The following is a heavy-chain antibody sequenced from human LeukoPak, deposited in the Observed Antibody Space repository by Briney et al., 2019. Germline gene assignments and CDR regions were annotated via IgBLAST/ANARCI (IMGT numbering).Heavy chain of an antibody. CDR2: ISAYNGNT. V-gene: IGHV1-18*04. CDR1: GYTFTSYG. D-gene: IGHD4-17*01. J-gene: IGHJ4*02. CDR3: ARDSSYGYGEHLAPDY. Sequence: ASVKVSCKASGYTFTSYGISWERQAPGQGLEWMGWISAYNGNTNYAQKLQGRVTMTTDTSTSTAYMELRSLRSDDTAVYYCARDSSYGYGEHLAPDYWGQGTLVTVSS.